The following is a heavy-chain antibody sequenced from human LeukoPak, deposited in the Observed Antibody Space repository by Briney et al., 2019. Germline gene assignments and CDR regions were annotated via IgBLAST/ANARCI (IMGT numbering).Heavy chain of an antibody. V-gene: IGHV3-9*01. Sequence: GGSLRLSCAASGFTFDDYAMHWVRQAPGKGLEWVSGISWNSGSIGYADSVKGRFTISRDNAKNSLYLQMDSLRAEDTAVYYCARVGYYDSSGRGGAFDIWGQGTMVTVSS. J-gene: IGHJ3*02. CDR2: ISWNSGSI. CDR1: GFTFDDYA. CDR3: ARVGYYDSSGRGGAFDI. D-gene: IGHD3-22*01.